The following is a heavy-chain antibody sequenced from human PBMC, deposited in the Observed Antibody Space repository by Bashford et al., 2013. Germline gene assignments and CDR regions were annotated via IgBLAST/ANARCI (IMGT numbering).Heavy chain of an antibody. V-gene: IGHV5-51*01. CDR3: ARLRCPNCALIDY. CDR2: IYPGDSDT. Sequence: WVRQMPGKGLEWMGIIYPGDSDTRYSPSFQGQVTISADKSISTAYLQWSSLKASDTAMYYCARLRCPNCALIDYWGQGTLVTVSS. D-gene: IGHD2-21*01. J-gene: IGHJ4*02.